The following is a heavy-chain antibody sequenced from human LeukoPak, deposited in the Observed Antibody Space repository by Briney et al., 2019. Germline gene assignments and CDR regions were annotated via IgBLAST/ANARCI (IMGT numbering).Heavy chain of an antibody. D-gene: IGHD2-15*01. CDR1: GGSISSSNW. CDR2: IYHSGST. J-gene: IGHJ5*02. Sequence: PSETLSLTCAVSGGSISSSNWWSWVRQPPGKGLEWIGEIYHSGSTYYNPSLKSRVTISVDTSKNQFSLKLSSVTAAETAVYYCAAEKYCGGGTCYPPQSRFDPWGQGTLVTVSS. CDR3: AAEKYCGGGTCYPPQSRFDP. V-gene: IGHV4-4*02.